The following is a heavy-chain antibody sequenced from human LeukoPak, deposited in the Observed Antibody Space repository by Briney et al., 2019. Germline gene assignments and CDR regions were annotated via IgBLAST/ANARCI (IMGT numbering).Heavy chain of an antibody. CDR2: TYCRSKWYN. D-gene: IGHD7-27*01. CDR3: ARDQPGLDY. J-gene: IGHJ4*02. V-gene: IGHV6-1*01. Sequence: SPTLSLTYAISGDSVSSNRAVWNWIRQSPSRGLEWLGRTYCRSKWYNDYAESVNSRINIKPDTSKNQFSLQLNSVTPEDTAVYYCARDQPGLDYWGQGTLVTVSS. CDR1: GDSVSSNRAV.